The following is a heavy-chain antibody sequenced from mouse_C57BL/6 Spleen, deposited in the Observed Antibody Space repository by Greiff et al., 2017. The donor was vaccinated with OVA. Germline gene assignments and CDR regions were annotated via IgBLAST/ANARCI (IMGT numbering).Heavy chain of an antibody. D-gene: IGHD2-5*01. CDR1: GFTFTDYT. Sequence: VLLVQSDAELVKPGASVKISCTASGFTFTDYTIHWMKQRPEQGLEWIGYIYPRAGSTKYDEKFKGKATLTADKSSSTAYMQLNSLTSEDSAVYFCARWSYYSSGWYFDVWGTGTTVTVSS. CDR3: ARWSYYSSGWYFDV. V-gene: IGHV1-78*01. CDR2: IYPRAGST. J-gene: IGHJ1*03.